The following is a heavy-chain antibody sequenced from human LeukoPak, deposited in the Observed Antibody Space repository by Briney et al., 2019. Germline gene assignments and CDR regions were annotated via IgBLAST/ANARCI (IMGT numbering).Heavy chain of an antibody. D-gene: IGHD2-21*02. V-gene: IGHV3-74*01. CDR1: GFTFSRYW. Sequence: GGSLSLSCAASGFTFSRYWMHWVRQAPGKGPVWVSRFTTDGNTNYADSVKGRCTICTHNAKNTLYLQMNSLRAEDTAVYYCARGYYGGSDYYLSDYWGQGTILTVSS. CDR2: FTTDGNT. J-gene: IGHJ4*02. CDR3: ARGYYGGSDYYLSDY.